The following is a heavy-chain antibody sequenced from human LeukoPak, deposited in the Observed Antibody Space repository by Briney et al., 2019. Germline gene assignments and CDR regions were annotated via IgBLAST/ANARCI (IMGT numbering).Heavy chain of an antibody. V-gene: IGHV1-8*01. Sequence: GASVKVSGKASGYTFTSYDINWVRQATGQGLEWMGWMNPNSGNTGYAQKFQGRVTMTRNTSISTAYMELSSLRSEDTAVYYCARGPLYYDFWSGYYSSYYGMDVWGQGTTVTVSS. CDR2: MNPNSGNT. CDR1: GYTFTSYD. CDR3: ARGPLYYDFWSGYYSSYYGMDV. J-gene: IGHJ6*02. D-gene: IGHD3-3*01.